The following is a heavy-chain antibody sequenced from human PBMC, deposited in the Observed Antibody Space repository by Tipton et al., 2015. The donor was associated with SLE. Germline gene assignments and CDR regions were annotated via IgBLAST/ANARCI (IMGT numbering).Heavy chain of an antibody. CDR3: AKDYYGSGSYFHG. J-gene: IGHJ4*02. Sequence: SLRLSCAASGSTFSSYAMSWVRQAPGKGLEWVSAISGSGGSTYYADSVKGRFTISRDNSKNTLYLQMNSLRAEDTAVYYCAKDYYGSGSYFHGWGQGTLVTVSS. D-gene: IGHD3-10*01. CDR2: ISGSGGST. V-gene: IGHV3-23*01. CDR1: GSTFSSYA.